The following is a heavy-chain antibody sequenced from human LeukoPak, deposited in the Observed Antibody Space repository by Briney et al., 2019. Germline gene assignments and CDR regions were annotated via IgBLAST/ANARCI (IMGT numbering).Heavy chain of an antibody. V-gene: IGHV4-59*08. CDR1: GASISGYY. CDR3: ARMNGDYGFRNYFYYGLDV. J-gene: IGHJ6*02. Sequence: SETLSLTCTVSGASISGYYWNWIRQPPGKGLEWIGYMYYSGSTNYNPSLKSRITMSGDTSKNELSLKLSSVTAADTAVYYCARMNGDYGFRNYFYYGLDVWGQGTTVTVSS. D-gene: IGHD4-17*01. CDR2: MYYSGST.